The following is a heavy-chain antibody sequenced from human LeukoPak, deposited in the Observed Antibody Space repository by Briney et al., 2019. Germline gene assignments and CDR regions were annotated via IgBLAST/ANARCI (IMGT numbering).Heavy chain of an antibody. V-gene: IGHV3-53*01. D-gene: IGHD3-9*01. CDR2: IYSGGST. Sequence: GGSPRLSCAASGFTVSSNYMSWVRQAPGKGLEWVSVIYSGGSTYYADSVKGRFTISRDNSKNTLYLQMNSLRAEDTAVYYCARGYDILTGYSEYYFDYWGQGTLVTVSS. CDR3: ARGYDILTGYSEYYFDY. CDR1: GFTVSSNY. J-gene: IGHJ4*02.